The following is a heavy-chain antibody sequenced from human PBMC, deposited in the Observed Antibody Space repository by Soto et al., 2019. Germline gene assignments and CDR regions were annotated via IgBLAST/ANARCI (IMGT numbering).Heavy chain of an antibody. Sequence: QVQLVESGGGLVKPGGSLRLSCAASGFTFSDYYMTWIRQAPGKGLEWVAYMSSGGSTVYYADSVKGRFTISRDNAKNSLHLQLNTLRAEDTAVYYCARVRDFLQNSANYADAFEIWGQGTMVTVSS. V-gene: IGHV3-11*01. CDR3: ARVRDFLQNSANYADAFEI. CDR2: MSSGGSTV. D-gene: IGHD1-26*01. J-gene: IGHJ3*02. CDR1: GFTFSDYY.